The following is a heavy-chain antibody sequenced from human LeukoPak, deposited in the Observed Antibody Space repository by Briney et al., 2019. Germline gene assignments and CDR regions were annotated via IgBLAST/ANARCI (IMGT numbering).Heavy chain of an antibody. CDR3: ASLVELGYDAFDM. CDR1: GYTFTGYY. Sequence: ASVKVSCKASGYTFTGYYMHWVRQAPGQGLEWMGRINPNSGDTNHAQKFQGRVTMTRDTSISTAYMELSRLRSDDTAVYYCASLVELGYDAFDMWGQGTMVTVSS. J-gene: IGHJ3*02. D-gene: IGHD2-8*02. CDR2: INPNSGDT. V-gene: IGHV1-2*06.